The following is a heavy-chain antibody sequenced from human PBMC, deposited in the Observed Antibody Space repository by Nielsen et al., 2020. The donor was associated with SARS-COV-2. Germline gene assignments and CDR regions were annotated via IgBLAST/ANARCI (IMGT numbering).Heavy chain of an antibody. CDR3: ARGTTVTTWEGYYFDY. J-gene: IGHJ4*02. CDR1: GGTFSSYA. V-gene: IGHV1-69*13. CDR2: IIPIFGTA. D-gene: IGHD4-17*01. Sequence: SVKVSCKASGGTFSSYAISWVRQAPGQGLEWMGGIIPIFGTANYAQKFQGRVTITADESTSTAYMELSSLRSEDTAVYYCARGTTVTTWEGYYFDYCGQGTLVTVSS.